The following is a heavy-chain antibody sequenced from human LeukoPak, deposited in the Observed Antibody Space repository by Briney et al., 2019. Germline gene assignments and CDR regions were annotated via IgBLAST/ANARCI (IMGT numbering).Heavy chain of an antibody. CDR1: GYTFTSYG. D-gene: IGHD3-22*01. J-gene: IGHJ5*02. V-gene: IGHV1-18*01. CDR3: ARGSGYYLWFDP. CDR2: ISAYNGNT. Sequence: ASVKVSCKASGYTFTSYGINWVRQAPGQGLEWMGWISAYNGNTNYAQKLQGRVTITRDTSASTAYMELSSLRSEDTAVYYCARGSGYYLWFDPWGQGTLVTVSS.